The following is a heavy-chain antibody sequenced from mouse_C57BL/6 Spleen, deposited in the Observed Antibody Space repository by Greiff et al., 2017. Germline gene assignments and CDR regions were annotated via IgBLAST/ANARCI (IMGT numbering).Heavy chain of an antibody. V-gene: IGHV1-4*01. Sequence: VQLQESGAELARPGASVKMSCKASGYTFTSYTMHWVKQRPGQGLEWIGYINPSSGYTKYNQKFKDKATLTADKSSSTAYMQLSSLTSEDSAVYYCARSELGFAYWGQGTLVTVSA. CDR1: GYTFTSYT. J-gene: IGHJ3*01. CDR2: INPSSGYT. CDR3: ARSELGFAY.